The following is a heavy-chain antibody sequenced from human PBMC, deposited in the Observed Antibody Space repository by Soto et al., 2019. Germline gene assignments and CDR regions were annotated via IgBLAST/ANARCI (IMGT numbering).Heavy chain of an antibody. J-gene: IGHJ6*02. D-gene: IGHD2-2*02. CDR1: GGTFSSYA. CDR2: IIPIFGTA. Sequence: SVKVSCEASGGTFSSYAISWVRQAPVQGLEWMGGIIPIFGTANYAQKFQGRVTITADESTSTAYMELSSLRSEDTAVYYCARVVPAAIEGYYYYGMDVWGQGTTVTVSS. CDR3: ARVVPAAIEGYYYYGMDV. V-gene: IGHV1-69*01.